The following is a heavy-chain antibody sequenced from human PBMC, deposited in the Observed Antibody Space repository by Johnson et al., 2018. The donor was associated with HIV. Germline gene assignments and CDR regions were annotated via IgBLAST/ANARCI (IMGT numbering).Heavy chain of an antibody. CDR1: GFTFSSYA. Sequence: QVQLVESGGGVVQPGRSLRLSCAASGFTFSSYAMHWVRQAPGKGLEWVAVIWYDGGAIYYADSVEGRFPISRDNSRDTLSLQMNSLRVEDTALYYCARELTYYYGSGSYPSGLDAFDIWGQGTMVTVSS. CDR3: ARELTYYYGSGSYPSGLDAFDI. J-gene: IGHJ3*02. D-gene: IGHD3-10*01. CDR2: IWYDGGAI. V-gene: IGHV3-30-3*01.